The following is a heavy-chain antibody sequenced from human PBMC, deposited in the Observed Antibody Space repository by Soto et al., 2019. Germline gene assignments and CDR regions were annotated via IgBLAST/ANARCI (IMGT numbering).Heavy chain of an antibody. CDR3: ARDSHPYRLNNWFDP. D-gene: IGHD1-1*01. J-gene: IGHJ5*02. Sequence: ASVKVSCKASGYTFTGYYMHWVRQAPGQGLEWMGWINPNSGGTNYAQKFQGRVTMTRDTSISTAYMELSRLRSDDTAVYYCARDSHPYRLNNWFDPWGQGTLVTVSS. CDR1: GYTFTGYY. CDR2: INPNSGGT. V-gene: IGHV1-2*02.